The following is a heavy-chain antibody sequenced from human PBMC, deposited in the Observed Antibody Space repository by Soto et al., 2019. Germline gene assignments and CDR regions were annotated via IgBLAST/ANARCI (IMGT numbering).Heavy chain of an antibody. J-gene: IGHJ4*02. V-gene: IGHV1-18*01. CDR1: GYTFTSYY. Sequence: QVQLVQSGAEVKKPGASVKVSCKASGYTFTSYYITWVRQARGQGLERVGWISAYNSNTNYAQKLQGRVTMTTDTSTSTAYMELRSLRSDDTAVYYFARDLPPLDYWGQGTLVTVSS. CDR2: ISAYNSNT. CDR3: ARDLPPLDY.